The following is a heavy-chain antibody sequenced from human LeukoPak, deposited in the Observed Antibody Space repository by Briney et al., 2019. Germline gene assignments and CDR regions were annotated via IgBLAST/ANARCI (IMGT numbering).Heavy chain of an antibody. CDR2: IIPIFGTA. Sequence: SVKVSCKASGGTFSSYAISWVRQAPGQGLEWMGGIIPIFGTANYAQKFQGRVTITADESTSTAYMELSSLRSEDTAVYYCARERLTIFGVVTHNWFDPWGQGTLVTVSS. J-gene: IGHJ5*02. D-gene: IGHD3-3*01. V-gene: IGHV1-69*13. CDR1: GGTFSSYA. CDR3: ARERLTIFGVVTHNWFDP.